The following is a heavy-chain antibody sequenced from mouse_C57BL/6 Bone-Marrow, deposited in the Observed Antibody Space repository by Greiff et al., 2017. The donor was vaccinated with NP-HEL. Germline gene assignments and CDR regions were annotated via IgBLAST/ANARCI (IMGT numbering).Heavy chain of an antibody. CDR3: VRQEGRRFAY. CDR2: IRSKSNNYAT. V-gene: IGHV10-1*01. CDR1: GFSFNTYA. J-gene: IGHJ3*01. D-gene: IGHD1-1*01. Sequence: EVQRVESGGGLVQPKGSLKLSCAASGFSFNTYAMNWVRQAPGKGLEWVARIRSKSNNYATYYADSVKDRFTISRDDSESMLYLQMNNLKTEDTAMYYCVRQEGRRFAYWGQGTLVTVSA.